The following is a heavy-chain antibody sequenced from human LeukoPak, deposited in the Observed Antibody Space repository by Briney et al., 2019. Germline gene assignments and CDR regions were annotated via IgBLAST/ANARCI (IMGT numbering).Heavy chain of an antibody. J-gene: IGHJ5*02. CDR2: IYYSGST. CDR3: ARGEPMYYYGSGSYMQVGKMNWFDP. V-gene: IGHV4-59*01. Sequence: SETLSLTCTVSGGSISSYYWSWIRQPPGKGLEWIGYIYYSGSTNYNPSLKSRVTISVDTSKNQFSLKLSSVTAADTAVYYCARGEPMYYYGSGSYMQVGKMNWFDPWGQGALVTVSS. D-gene: IGHD3-10*01. CDR1: GGSISSYY.